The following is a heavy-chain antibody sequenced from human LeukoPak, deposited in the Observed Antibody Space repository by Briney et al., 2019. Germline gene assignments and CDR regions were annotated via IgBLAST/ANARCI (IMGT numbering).Heavy chain of an antibody. CDR2: ISGSGGST. CDR1: GFTFDDYG. CDR3: AKDETGCCSSTSCPFDY. J-gene: IGHJ4*02. V-gene: IGHV3-23*01. Sequence: GGSLRLSCAASGFTFDDYGMSWVRQVPGKGLEWVSAISGSGGSTYYADSVKGRFTISRDNSKNTLYLQMNSLRAEDTAVYYCAKDETGCCSSTSCPFDYWGQGTLVTDSS. D-gene: IGHD2-2*01.